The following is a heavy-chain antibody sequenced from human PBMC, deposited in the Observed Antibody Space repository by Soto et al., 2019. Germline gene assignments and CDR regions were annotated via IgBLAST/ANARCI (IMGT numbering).Heavy chain of an antibody. CDR1: GFTFTSHW. D-gene: IGHD2-15*01. CDR2: IKKDGSET. Sequence: EVQLVESGGGLVQPGGSLRLSCAASGFTFTSHWMTWVRQAPGKGLEWVANIKKDGSETHYVDSVKGRFTISRDNAKNEVYLQMNSLRAEDTAMFYCVRSSGYCSHVGCQGDAYDIWGQGTMVTVSS. V-gene: IGHV3-7*04. CDR3: VRSSGYCSHVGCQGDAYDI. J-gene: IGHJ3*02.